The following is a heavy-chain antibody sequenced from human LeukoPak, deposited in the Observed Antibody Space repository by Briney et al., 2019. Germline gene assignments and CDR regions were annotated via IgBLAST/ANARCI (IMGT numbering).Heavy chain of an antibody. J-gene: IGHJ4*02. Sequence: ASVKASYYPSEYTFYTYFIMWVRQSPGQGLEWMGLINPDGVTTTYAQKFQGRVTMTRDTSTTTVNMEVSSLGSEDTAVYYCARERPGSCYFEYWHLGKLVTVSS. D-gene: IGHD2-15*01. CDR3: ARERPGSCYFEY. CDR2: INPDGVTT. CDR1: EYTFYTYF. V-gene: IGHV1-46*02.